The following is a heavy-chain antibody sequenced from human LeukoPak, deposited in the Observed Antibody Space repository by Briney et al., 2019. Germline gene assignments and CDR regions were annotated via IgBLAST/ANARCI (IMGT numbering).Heavy chain of an antibody. J-gene: IGHJ3*02. D-gene: IGHD6-6*01. Sequence: SETLSLTCTVSGGSISSYYWSWIRQPPGKGLEWIAYIYYSGSTDYNPSLKSRVTISVDTSKNQFSLKLSSVTAADTAVYYCARESIAARNDAFDIWGQGTMVTVSS. CDR3: ARESIAARNDAFDI. V-gene: IGHV4-59*01. CDR1: GGSISSYY. CDR2: IYYSGST.